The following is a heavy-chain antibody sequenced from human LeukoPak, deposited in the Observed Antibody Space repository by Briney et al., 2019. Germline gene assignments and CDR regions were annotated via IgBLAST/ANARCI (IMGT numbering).Heavy chain of an antibody. CDR3: ARDRLGYCSSTSCYGNWFDP. CDR1: GYTFTSYD. V-gene: IGHV1-8*01. D-gene: IGHD2-2*01. CDR2: MNPNSGNT. J-gene: IGHJ5*02. Sequence: ASVKVSCKASGYTFTSYDINWVRQATGQGLEWMGWMNPNSGNTGSAQKFQGRVTMTRNTSIGTAYMELSSLRSEDTAVYYCARDRLGYCSSTSCYGNWFDPWGQGTLVTVSS.